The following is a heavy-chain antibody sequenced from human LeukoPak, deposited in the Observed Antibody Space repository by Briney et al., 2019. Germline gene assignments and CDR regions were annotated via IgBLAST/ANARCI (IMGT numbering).Heavy chain of an antibody. J-gene: IGHJ6*02. CDR1: GGSFSGYY. Sequence: PSETLSLTCAVYGGSFSGYYWSWIRQPPGKGLEWIGEINHSGSTNYNPSLKSRVTISVDTSKNQFSLKLSSVTAADAAVYYCARGFYDYVWGSLASWGQGTTVTVSS. V-gene: IGHV4-34*01. CDR2: INHSGST. D-gene: IGHD3-16*01. CDR3: ARGFYDYVWGSLAS.